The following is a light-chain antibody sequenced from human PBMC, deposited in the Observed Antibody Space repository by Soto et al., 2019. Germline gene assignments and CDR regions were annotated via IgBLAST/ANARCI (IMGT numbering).Light chain of an antibody. CDR3: QQRSNWPVT. V-gene: IGKV3-11*01. CDR1: QSVSSY. Sequence: EIVLTQSPATLSLSPGERATLSCRASQSVSSYLAWYQQKPGQAPRLLIYDASNRATGIPARFSGSGSGTVFTLTISSLEPEDFAVYYCQQRSNWPVTFGQGTKVEIK. CDR2: DAS. J-gene: IGKJ1*01.